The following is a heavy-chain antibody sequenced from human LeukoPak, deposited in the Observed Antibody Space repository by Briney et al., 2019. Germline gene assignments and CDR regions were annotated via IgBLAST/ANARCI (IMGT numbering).Heavy chain of an antibody. CDR3: AKDALEYYDTSGLTTCFDY. V-gene: IGHV1-69*13. J-gene: IGHJ4*02. Sequence: SVKVSCKASGGTFSSYAISWVRPAPGKGLEWMGGINHIFGTANYAQKFQGRVTITADESTSTAYMELSSLRSEDTAVYYCAKDALEYYDTSGLTTCFDYWGQGTLVTVSS. CDR1: GGTFSSYA. D-gene: IGHD3-22*01. CDR2: INHIFGTA.